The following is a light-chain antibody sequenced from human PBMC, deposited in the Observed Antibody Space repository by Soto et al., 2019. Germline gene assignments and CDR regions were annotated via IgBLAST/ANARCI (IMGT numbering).Light chain of an antibody. J-gene: IGLJ1*01. CDR2: GNS. CDR3: QSYDSSLSSV. CDR1: SSNIGAGYD. Sequence: VLTQPPSVSGAPGQRVTISCTGSSSNIGAGYDVHWYQQLPGTAPKLLIYGNSNRPSGVPDRFSGSKSGTSASLAITGLQAEDEADYYCQSYDSSLSSVFGTGTKVTV. V-gene: IGLV1-40*01.